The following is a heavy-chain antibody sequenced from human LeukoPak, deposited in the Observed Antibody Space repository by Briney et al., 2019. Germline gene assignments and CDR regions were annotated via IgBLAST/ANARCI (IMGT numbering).Heavy chain of an antibody. CDR3: APGSDSGYYRVGTYFDY. CDR1: GYTFTGYY. V-gene: IGHV1-2*02. D-gene: IGHD5-12*01. J-gene: IGHJ4*02. CDR2: INPNSGGT. Sequence: ASVKVSCKASGYTFTGYYMHWVRQATGPGLEWMGWINPNSGGTNYAQKFQGRVTMTRDTSISTAYMELSRLRSDDTAVYYCAPGSDSGYYRVGTYFDYWGQGTLVTVSS.